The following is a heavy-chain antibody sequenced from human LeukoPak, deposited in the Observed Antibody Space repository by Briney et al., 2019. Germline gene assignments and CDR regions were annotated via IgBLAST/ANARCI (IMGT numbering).Heavy chain of an antibody. CDR1: GYTFTSYG. V-gene: IGHV1-18*01. CDR3: ARDRQYYDFWSGPDY. J-gene: IGHJ4*02. CDR2: MSAYNGNT. D-gene: IGHD3-3*01. Sequence: ASVKVSCKASGYTFTSYGISWVRQAPGQGLEWMGWMSAYNGNTNYAQKLQGRVTMTTDTSTSTAYMELRSLRSDDTAVYYCARDRQYYDFWSGPDYWGQGTLVTVSS.